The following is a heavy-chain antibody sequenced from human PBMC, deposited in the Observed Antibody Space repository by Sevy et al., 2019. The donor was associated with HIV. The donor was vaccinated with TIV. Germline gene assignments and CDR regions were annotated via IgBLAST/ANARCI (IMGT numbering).Heavy chain of an antibody. CDR2: ISSSSIYI. J-gene: IGHJ4*02. CDR3: ARDPGFYCSGGSCYPRYYFDY. V-gene: IGHV3-21*01. CDR1: GFTFSSYS. Sequence: GGSLRLSCASSGFTFSSYSMNWVRQAPGKGLEWVSSISSSSIYIYYADSVKGRFTISRDNAKNSLYLQMNSLRAEDTAVYYCARDPGFYCSGGSCYPRYYFDYWGQGTLVTVSS. D-gene: IGHD2-15*01.